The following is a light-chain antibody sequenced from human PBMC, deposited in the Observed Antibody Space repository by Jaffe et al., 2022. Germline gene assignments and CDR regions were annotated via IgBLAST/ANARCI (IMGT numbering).Light chain of an antibody. Sequence: DIQLTQSPSFLSASVGDRVIITCRASQAISSYLAWYRQRPGRAPELLIYAASTLQSGVPSRFSGSGSGTEFTLTISSLQPEDFATYYCQQLFTYPFTFGPGTKVDI. V-gene: IGKV1-9*01. CDR3: QQLFTYPFT. J-gene: IGKJ3*01. CDR2: AAS. CDR1: QAISSY.